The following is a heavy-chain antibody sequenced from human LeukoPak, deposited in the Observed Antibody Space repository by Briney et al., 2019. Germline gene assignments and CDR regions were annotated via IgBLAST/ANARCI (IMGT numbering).Heavy chain of an antibody. CDR1: GFIFNSYW. Sequence: GGSLRLSCAASGFIFNSYWMSWVRQAPGKGLEWVATIKADGSEKYYVDSVRGRFTISRDNAKNSVYLQMDSLRAEDTSVYYCARHKSSFPDDAFDLWGQGTMVTVSS. V-gene: IGHV3-7*01. J-gene: IGHJ3*01. D-gene: IGHD1-26*01. CDR2: IKADGSEK. CDR3: ARHKSSFPDDAFDL.